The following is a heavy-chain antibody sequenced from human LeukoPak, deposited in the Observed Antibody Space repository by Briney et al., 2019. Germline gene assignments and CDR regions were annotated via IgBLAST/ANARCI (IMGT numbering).Heavy chain of an antibody. J-gene: IGHJ4*02. Sequence: GGSLRLSCAASGFTFSSYGMHWVRQAPGKGLEWVAVISYDGSNKYYADSVKGRFTISRDDSKNTLYLQMNSLRAEDTAVYYCAKGSVVVAALDYWGQGTLVTVSS. V-gene: IGHV3-30*18. D-gene: IGHD2-15*01. CDR3: AKGSVVVAALDY. CDR2: ISYDGSNK. CDR1: GFTFSSYG.